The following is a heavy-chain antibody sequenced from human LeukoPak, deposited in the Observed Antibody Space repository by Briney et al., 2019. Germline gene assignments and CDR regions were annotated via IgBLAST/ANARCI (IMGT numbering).Heavy chain of an antibody. CDR2: IYSGGST. V-gene: IGHV3-66*01. CDR1: GFTFSSYG. J-gene: IGHJ2*01. Sequence: GGSLRLSCAASGFTFSSYGMHWVRQAPGKGLEWVSVIYSGGSTYYADSVKGRFTISRDNSKNTLYLQMNSLRAEDTAVYYCARDGAPHYGSGSAMPLYWYFDLWGRGTLVTVSS. D-gene: IGHD3-10*01. CDR3: ARDGAPHYGSGSAMPLYWYFDL.